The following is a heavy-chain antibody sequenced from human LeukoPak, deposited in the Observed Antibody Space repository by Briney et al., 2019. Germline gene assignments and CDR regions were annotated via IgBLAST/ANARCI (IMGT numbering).Heavy chain of an antibody. Sequence: GGSLRLSSAASGFTVSSNYMTWVRQAPGKGLEWLSVIYSDGSTYYADSVKGRFIISRDNSKNTLYLQMNSLRAEDTAVYYCARNPIVLITSGGYWGQGTLVTVSS. J-gene: IGHJ4*02. D-gene: IGHD3-22*01. V-gene: IGHV3-53*01. CDR2: IYSDGST. CDR1: GFTVSSNY. CDR3: ARNPIVLITSGGY.